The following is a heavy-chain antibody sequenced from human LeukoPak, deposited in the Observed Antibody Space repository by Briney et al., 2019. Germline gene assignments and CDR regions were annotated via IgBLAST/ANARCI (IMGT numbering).Heavy chain of an antibody. CDR1: GGSISSSSYY. D-gene: IGHD4-17*01. CDR3: ARRSHYGDFSDY. V-gene: IGHV4-39*01. CDR2: IYYSGST. Sequence: SETLSLTCTVSGGSISSSSYYWGWIRQPPGKGLEWIGSIYYSGSTYYNPSLKSRVTISVDTSKNQFSLKLSSVTAADTAVYHCARRSHYGDFSDYWGQGTLVTVSS. J-gene: IGHJ4*02.